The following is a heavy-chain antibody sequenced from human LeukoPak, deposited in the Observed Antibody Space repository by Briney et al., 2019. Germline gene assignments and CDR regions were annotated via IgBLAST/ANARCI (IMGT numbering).Heavy chain of an antibody. V-gene: IGHV4-4*02. J-gene: IGHJ4*02. CDR3: ARIGIRYFDWTY. CDR1: GGSISSSNW. Sequence: PSETLSLTCAVSGGSISSSNWWSWVRQPPGKGLEWIGEIYHSGSTNYNPSLKSRVTISVDKSKDQFSLKLSSVTAADTAVYYCARIGIRYFDWTYWGQGTLVTVSS. CDR2: IYHSGST. D-gene: IGHD3-9*01.